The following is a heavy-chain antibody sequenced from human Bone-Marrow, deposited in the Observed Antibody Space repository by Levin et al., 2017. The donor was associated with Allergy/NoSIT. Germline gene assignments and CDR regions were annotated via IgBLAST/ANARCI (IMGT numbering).Heavy chain of an antibody. J-gene: IGHJ4*02. D-gene: IGHD2-8*02. CDR3: VTTPLSGGGLFIH. CDR2: INPADSNT. V-gene: IGHV5-51*01. CDR1: GYTSTSYW. Sequence: GESLKISCKGSGYTSTSYWIGWVRQMPGKGLEWIGTINPADSNTRYSPSFQGQVTISADKSITTAYLQWSGLRASDTAIYYCVTTPLSGGGLFIHWGQGTLVTVSS.